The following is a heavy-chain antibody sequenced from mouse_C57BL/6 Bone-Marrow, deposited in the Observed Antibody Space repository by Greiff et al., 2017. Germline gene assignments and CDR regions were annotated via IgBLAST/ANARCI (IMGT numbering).Heavy chain of an antibody. CDR1: GYTFTSYG. Sequence: QVQLQQSGAELARPGASVKLSCKASGYTFTSYGISWVKQRTGQGLEWIGEIYPRSGNTYYNEKFKGKAPLTADKSSSTAYMELRSLTSEDSAVYFCARREIYYDYEDYAMDYWGQGTSVTVSS. J-gene: IGHJ4*01. CDR3: ARREIYYDYEDYAMDY. CDR2: IYPRSGNT. V-gene: IGHV1-81*01. D-gene: IGHD2-4*01.